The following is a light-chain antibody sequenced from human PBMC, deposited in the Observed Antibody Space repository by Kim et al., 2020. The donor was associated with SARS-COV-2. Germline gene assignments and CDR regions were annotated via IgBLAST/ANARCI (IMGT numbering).Light chain of an antibody. V-gene: IGLV2-14*03. CDR2: DVS. J-gene: IGLJ2*01. Sequence: GHSITISCTGTSSDVGVYNYVSCYQQHPGKAPKLMIYDVSNRPSGVSNRFSGPKSGNTASLTISGLQAEDEADYYCSSYTGSDTLVFGGGTQLTVL. CDR3: SSYTGSDTLV. CDR1: SSDVGVYNY.